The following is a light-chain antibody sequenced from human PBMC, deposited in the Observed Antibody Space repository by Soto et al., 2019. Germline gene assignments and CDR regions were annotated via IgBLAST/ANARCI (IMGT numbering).Light chain of an antibody. CDR3: QQYSSYSPYT. V-gene: IGKV1-5*03. Sequence: DIQMTQSPSTLSASIGDRVTITCRASQTVYSWLAWYQQKPGTAPKLLIYEASTLHSGVTSRFSGSGSGTEFSLVISRLQPDDLATYYCQQYSSYSPYTFGQGTKVEI. J-gene: IGKJ2*01. CDR2: EAS. CDR1: QTVYSW.